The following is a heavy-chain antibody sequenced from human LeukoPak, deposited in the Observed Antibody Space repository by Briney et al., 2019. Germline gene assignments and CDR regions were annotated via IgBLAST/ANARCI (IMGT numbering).Heavy chain of an antibody. D-gene: IGHD3-9*01. J-gene: IGHJ6*02. Sequence: ASVKDSCKASGNTSTGYDMHGVRKARGQGLQSMGWINPNSGCTNYAQKFQGQVTMTRDTSISTAYMELSRLRSDDTAVYYCFFKQKTAYDILTGYYRDTYYYYGMDVWGQGTTVTVSS. CDR1: GNTSTGYD. CDR2: INPNSGCT. V-gene: IGHV1-2*02. CDR3: FFKQKTAYDILTGYYRDTYYYYGMDV.